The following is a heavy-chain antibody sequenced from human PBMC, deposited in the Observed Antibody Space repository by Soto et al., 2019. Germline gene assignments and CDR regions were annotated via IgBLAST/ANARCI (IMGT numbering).Heavy chain of an antibody. CDR2: ISGGSTTI. Sequence: GGSLRLSCAASGFTFRDYSMSWVRQAPGKGLEWVSYISGGSTTIYYADSVRGRFTISRDNAKNSLYLQMNSLRAEDTAVYFCARDAEPDRRTYSGYDLYWGLGTLVTVSS. V-gene: IGHV3-48*01. D-gene: IGHD5-12*01. CDR1: GFTFRDYS. J-gene: IGHJ4*02. CDR3: ARDAEPDRRTYSGYDLY.